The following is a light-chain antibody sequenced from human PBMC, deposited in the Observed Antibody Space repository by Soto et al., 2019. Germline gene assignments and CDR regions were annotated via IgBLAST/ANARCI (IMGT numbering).Light chain of an antibody. V-gene: IGLV2-8*01. Sequence: QSVLTQPPSASGSPGQSVTISCTGTKNDIGVYDFVSWYQHHPGKAPRLIIYEVVQRPSGVPDRFSGSKSGNTASLTVSGLQAADEADYFCKSYAGSNTYVCGRGTKVTVL. CDR3: KSYAGSNTYV. J-gene: IGLJ1*01. CDR2: EVV. CDR1: KNDIGVYDF.